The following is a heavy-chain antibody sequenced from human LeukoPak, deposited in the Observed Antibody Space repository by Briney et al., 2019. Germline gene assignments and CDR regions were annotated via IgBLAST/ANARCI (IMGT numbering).Heavy chain of an antibody. CDR3: ARGKGYCSSTSCYRYYYYGMDV. CDR2: INHSGST. CDR1: GGSFSGYY. Sequence: SETLSLTCAVYGGSFSGYYWSWIRQPPGKGLEWIGEINHSGSTNSNPSLKSRVTISVDTSKNQFSLKLSSVTAADTAVYYCARGKGYCSSTSCYRYYYYGMDVWGQGTTVTVSS. J-gene: IGHJ6*02. V-gene: IGHV4-34*01. D-gene: IGHD2-2*01.